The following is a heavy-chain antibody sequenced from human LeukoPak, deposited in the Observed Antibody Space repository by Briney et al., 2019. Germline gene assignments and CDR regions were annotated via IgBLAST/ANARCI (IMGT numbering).Heavy chain of an antibody. CDR1: GYTFTVYY. D-gene: IGHD6-19*01. CDR3: AREEILVAGTDY. CDR2: INPNSGGT. V-gene: IGHV1-2*02. Sequence: ASVKVSCKASGYTFTVYYMHWVRQAPGQGLEWMGWINPNSGGTNYAQKFQGRVTMTRDTSISTAYMELSRLRSDDTAVYYCAREEILVAGTDYWGQGTLVTVSS. J-gene: IGHJ4*02.